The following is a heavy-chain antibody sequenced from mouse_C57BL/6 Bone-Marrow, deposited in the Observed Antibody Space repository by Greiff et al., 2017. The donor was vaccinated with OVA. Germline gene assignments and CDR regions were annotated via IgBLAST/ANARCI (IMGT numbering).Heavy chain of an antibody. D-gene: IGHD2-4*01. CDR1: GYTFTSYW. J-gene: IGHJ2*01. V-gene: IGHV1-52*01. Sequence: QVQLQQPGAELVRPGSSVKLSCKASGYTFTSYWMHWVKQRPIQGLEWIGNIDPSDSGTHYNQKFKDKATLTVDKSSSTAYMQLSSLTSEDSAVYYCARRDDYDRFDYWGQGTTLTVSS. CDR2: IDPSDSGT. CDR3: ARRDDYDRFDY.